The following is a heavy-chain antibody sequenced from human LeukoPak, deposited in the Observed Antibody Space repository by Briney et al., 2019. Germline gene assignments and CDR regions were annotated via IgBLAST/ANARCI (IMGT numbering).Heavy chain of an antibody. J-gene: IGHJ4*02. CDR3: AKDPYSGSYNFDY. CDR1: GFTVSSNY. D-gene: IGHD1-26*01. Sequence: GGSLRLSCAASGFTVSSNYMSWVRQAPGKGLEWVSVLYSGVTTYYADSVKGRFTISRDNSKNTLYLQMNSLRAEDTAVYYCAKDPYSGSYNFDYWGQGTLVTVSS. CDR2: LYSGVTT. V-gene: IGHV3-53*01.